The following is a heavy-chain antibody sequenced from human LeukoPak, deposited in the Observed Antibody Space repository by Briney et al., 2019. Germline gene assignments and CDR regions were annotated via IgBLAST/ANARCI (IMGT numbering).Heavy chain of an antibody. Sequence: SETLSLTCTVSGYSISSGYYWGWVRQPPGKGLEWIGEINHSGSTYYNPSLKSRVTISVDTSKNHFSLRLRSVTAADTTVYYCARGKSRGSHTDTWGQGALVTVSS. CDR2: INHSGST. V-gene: IGHV4-38-2*02. J-gene: IGHJ5*02. D-gene: IGHD1-26*01. CDR1: GYSISSGYY. CDR3: ARGKSRGSHTDT.